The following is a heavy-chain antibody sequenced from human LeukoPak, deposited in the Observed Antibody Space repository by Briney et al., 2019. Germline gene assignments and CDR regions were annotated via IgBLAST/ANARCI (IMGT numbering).Heavy chain of an antibody. V-gene: IGHV4-59*13. CDR3: ARALGPHYSNAFDI. CDR2: IYYSGST. Sequence: SETLSLTCTVSGGSISSYYWSWIRQPPGKGLEWIGYIYYSGSTNYNPSLKSRVTISVDTSKDQFSLKLSSVTAAYTAVYYCARALGPHYSNAFDIWGQGTMVTVSS. D-gene: IGHD2-21*01. J-gene: IGHJ3*02. CDR1: GGSISSYY.